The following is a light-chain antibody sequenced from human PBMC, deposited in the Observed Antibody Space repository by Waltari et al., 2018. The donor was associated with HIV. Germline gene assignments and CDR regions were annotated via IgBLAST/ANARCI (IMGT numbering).Light chain of an antibody. CDR1: SSNIGANFY. Sequence: QSVLTQPPSVSGAPGQRVTISCTGSSSNIGANFYSRWYQVLPGTAPKLLIFGNSNRPSGVPDRFSGSKSGTSASLAITGLQPEDEAEYFCQSFDNSLNGYVFGTGTTVIVL. CDR3: QSFDNSLNGYV. V-gene: IGLV1-40*01. J-gene: IGLJ1*01. CDR2: GNS.